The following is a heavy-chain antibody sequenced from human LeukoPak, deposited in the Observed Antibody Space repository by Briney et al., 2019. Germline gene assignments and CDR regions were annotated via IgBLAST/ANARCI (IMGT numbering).Heavy chain of an antibody. Sequence: SETLSLTCTVSGGTISSSSYYWGWIRQPPGKGLEWIGSIYYSGSTYYNPSLKSRVTISVDTSKNQFSLKLSSVTAADTAVYYCARRFRGDIAAAGTIDYWGQGTLVTVSS. J-gene: IGHJ4*02. CDR1: GGTISSSSYY. V-gene: IGHV4-39*01. D-gene: IGHD6-13*01. CDR2: IYYSGST. CDR3: ARRFRGDIAAAGTIDY.